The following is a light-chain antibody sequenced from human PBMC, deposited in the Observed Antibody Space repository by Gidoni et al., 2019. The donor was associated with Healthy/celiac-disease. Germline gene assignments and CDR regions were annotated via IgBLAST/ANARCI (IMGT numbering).Light chain of an antibody. CDR2: DDS. V-gene: IGLV3-21*03. J-gene: IGLJ1*01. Sequence: SYVLNQPPSVSVAPGKTARITWGGNNIGSKSVHLYQQKPGQAPVLVVYDDSDRPSGIPERFSGSNSGNTATLTISRVEAGDEADYYCQVWDSSSDHPGVFGTGTKVTVL. CDR3: QVWDSSSDHPGV. CDR1: NIGSKS.